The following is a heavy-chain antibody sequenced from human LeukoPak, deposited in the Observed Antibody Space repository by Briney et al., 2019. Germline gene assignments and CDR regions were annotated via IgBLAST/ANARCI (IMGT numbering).Heavy chain of an antibody. J-gene: IGHJ4*02. CDR1: GFTFSSYD. CDR2: VRYDGSQK. D-gene: IGHD1-26*01. V-gene: IGHV3-30*02. Sequence: PGGSLRLSCAASGFTFSSYDMYWVRQAPGKGLDWVAFVRYDGSQKYYADSVKGRFTLSRDNSKNTLYLQMNSLRAEDTAVYYCARSRRRELLGTYFDYWGQGTLVTVSS. CDR3: ARSRRRELLGTYFDY.